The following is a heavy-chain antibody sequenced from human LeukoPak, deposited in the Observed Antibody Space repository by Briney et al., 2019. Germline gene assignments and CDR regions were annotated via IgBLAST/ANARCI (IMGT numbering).Heavy chain of an antibody. D-gene: IGHD1-26*01. CDR1: GYTFTGYY. CDR3: ARTARYSGSYGAFDI. CDR2: INPNSGGT. Sequence: GASVKVSCKASGYTFTGYYMHWVRQAPGQGLEWMGRINPNSGGTNYAQKFQGRVTITADESTSTAYMELSSLRSEDTAVYYCARTARYSGSYGAFDIWGQGTMVTVSS. J-gene: IGHJ3*02. V-gene: IGHV1-2*06.